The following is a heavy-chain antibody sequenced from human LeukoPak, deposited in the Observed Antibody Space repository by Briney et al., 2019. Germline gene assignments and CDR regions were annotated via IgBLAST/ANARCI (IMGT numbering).Heavy chain of an antibody. CDR2: ISSSGASM. J-gene: IGHJ4*02. CDR1: GFTFTTYT. CDR3: AKDLDYGGSRYFDY. Sequence: SGGSLRLSCAASGFTFTTYTMSWVRQAPGKGLEWVSLISSSGASMYYADSVKGRFTISRDNAKNSLYLQMNSLRVEDTAVYYCAKDLDYGGSRYFDYWGQGTLVTVSS. D-gene: IGHD4-23*01. V-gene: IGHV3-21*01.